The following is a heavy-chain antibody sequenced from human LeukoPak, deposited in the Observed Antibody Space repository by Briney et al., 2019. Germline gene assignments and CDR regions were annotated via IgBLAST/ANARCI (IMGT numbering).Heavy chain of an antibody. J-gene: IGHJ4*02. V-gene: IGHV3-21*01. CDR3: ARGPGSGYCSSTSCYYSDY. Sequence: GGSLRLSCAASGFTFSSYSINWVRQAPGKGLEWVSSISSSSCYKSHADSVKGRFTVSRNNAENSLYLQMNSLRAEDTAVYYCARGPGSGYCSSTSCYYSDYWGQGTLVTVSS. D-gene: IGHD2-2*03. CDR1: GFTFSSYS. CDR2: ISSSSCYK.